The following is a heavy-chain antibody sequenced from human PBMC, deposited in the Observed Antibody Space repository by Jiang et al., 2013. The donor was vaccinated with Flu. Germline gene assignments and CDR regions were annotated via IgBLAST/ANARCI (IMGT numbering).Heavy chain of an antibody. CDR2: INPSGGST. Sequence: SGYTFTSYYMHWVRQAPGQGLEWMGIINPSGGSTSYAQKFQGRVTMTRDTSTSTVYMELSSLRSEDTAVYYCARLYCSSTSCYGRGWFDPWGQGTLVTVSS. D-gene: IGHD2-2*01. J-gene: IGHJ5*02. CDR3: ARLYCSSTSCYGRGWFDP. CDR1: GYTFTSYY. V-gene: IGHV1-46*01.